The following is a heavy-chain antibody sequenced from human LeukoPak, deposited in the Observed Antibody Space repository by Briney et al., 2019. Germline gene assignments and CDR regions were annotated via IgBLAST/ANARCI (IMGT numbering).Heavy chain of an antibody. CDR2: INTDGSST. D-gene: IGHD1-7*01. Sequence: GGSLRLSCAASGFTFDDYTMHWVRQAPGKGLVWVSRINTDGSSTSYADSVKGRFTISGDNAKNTLYLQMNSLRAEDTAVYYCTRVGPGTTGAFDIWGQGTMVTVSS. CDR1: GFTFDDYT. CDR3: TRVGPGTTGAFDI. J-gene: IGHJ3*02. V-gene: IGHV3-74*01.